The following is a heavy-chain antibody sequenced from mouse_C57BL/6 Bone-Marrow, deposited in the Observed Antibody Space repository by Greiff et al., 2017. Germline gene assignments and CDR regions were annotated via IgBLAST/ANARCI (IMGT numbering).Heavy chain of an antibody. Sequence: EVQLQQSGPVLVKPGASVKMSCKASGYTFTDYYMNWVKQSHGKSLEWIGVINPYNGGTSYNQKFKGKATVTVDKSSSTAYMELNSLTSEDSAVYYCARINYDYAMDYWGQGTSVTVSS. CDR2: INPYNGGT. J-gene: IGHJ4*01. V-gene: IGHV1-19*01. CDR3: ARINYDYAMDY. CDR1: GYTFTDYY. D-gene: IGHD2-1*01.